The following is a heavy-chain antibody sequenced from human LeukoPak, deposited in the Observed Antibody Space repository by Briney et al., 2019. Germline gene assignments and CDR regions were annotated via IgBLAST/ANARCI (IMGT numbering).Heavy chain of an antibody. CDR1: GFTFSIFD. J-gene: IGHJ6*03. Sequence: GGSLRLSCAASGFTFSIFDMHWVCQAPGKGLEWVAFIPYDGSHKYYPESVMGRSPSPHKYYPESVMGRFTISRDNSKNTLYLQMNSLRADDTAVYYCARDQITTVRGIIARSTPYYDYHYMDVWGKGTTVTVSS. CDR2: IPYDGSHK. D-gene: IGHD3-10*01. V-gene: IGHV3-30*02. CDR3: ARDQITTVRGIIARSTPYYDYHYMDV.